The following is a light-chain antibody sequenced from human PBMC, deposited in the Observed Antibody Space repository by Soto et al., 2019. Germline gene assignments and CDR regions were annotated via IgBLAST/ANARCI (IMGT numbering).Light chain of an antibody. J-gene: IGLJ2*01. CDR3: SSYAGSNNFVV. Sequence: QSALTQPPSASGSPGQSVAISCTGTSSDVGGYNYVSWYQQHPGKAPKLIIYEATKRPSGVPDRFSGSKSGNTASLTVSGLQAEDEADYYCSSYAGSNNFVVFGGGTKVTVL. CDR1: SSDVGGYNY. V-gene: IGLV2-8*01. CDR2: EAT.